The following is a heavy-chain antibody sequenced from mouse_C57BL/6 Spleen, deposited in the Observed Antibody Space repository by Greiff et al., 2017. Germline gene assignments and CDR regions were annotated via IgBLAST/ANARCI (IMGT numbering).Heavy chain of an antibody. Sequence: VQLQQSGAELVRPGTSVKVSCKASGYAFTNYLIEWVKQRPGQGLEWIGVINPGSGGTNYNEKFKGKATLTADKSSSTAYMQLSSLTSEDSAVYFCAKDSSGPFAYWGQGTLVTVSA. D-gene: IGHD3-2*02. CDR3: AKDSSGPFAY. J-gene: IGHJ3*01. CDR2: INPGSGGT. V-gene: IGHV1-54*01. CDR1: GYAFTNYL.